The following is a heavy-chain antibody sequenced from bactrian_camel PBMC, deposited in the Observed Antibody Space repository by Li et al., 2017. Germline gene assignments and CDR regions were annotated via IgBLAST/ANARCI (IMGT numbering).Heavy chain of an antibody. J-gene: IGHJ4*01. CDR3: AARTATCYGSIGIMRGDFKY. V-gene: IGHV3S40*01. CDR1: KVVLSRFC. Sequence: DVQLVESGGDSVQSGGSLGLSCAASKVVLSRFCMGWFRQAPGKEREGVASFFVGVGSTALSDSVEGRFTISQDNAKNTWSLQMNNLKPEDTAQYYCAARTATCYGSIGIMRGDFKYWGQGTQVTVS. D-gene: IGHD3*01. CDR2: FFVGVGST.